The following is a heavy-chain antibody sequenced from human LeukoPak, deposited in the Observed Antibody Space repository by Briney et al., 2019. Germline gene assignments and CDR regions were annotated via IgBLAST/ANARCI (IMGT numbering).Heavy chain of an antibody. CDR3: ARATADSSGYYYYDAFDI. Sequence: ASVKVSCKASGGTFSSYAISWVRQAPGQGLEWMGGIIPIFGTANYAQKFQGRVTITADESTSTAYMELSSLRSEDTAVYYCARATADSSGYYYYDAFDIWGQGTMVTISS. CDR2: IIPIFGTA. CDR1: GGTFSSYA. V-gene: IGHV1-69*13. J-gene: IGHJ3*02. D-gene: IGHD3-22*01.